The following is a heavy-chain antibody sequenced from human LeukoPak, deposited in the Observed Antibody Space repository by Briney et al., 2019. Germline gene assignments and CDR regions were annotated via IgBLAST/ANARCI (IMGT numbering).Heavy chain of an antibody. D-gene: IGHD1-1*01. CDR1: GFTFSSYD. J-gene: IGHJ6*02. Sequence: GGSLRLSCAASGFTFSSYDMHWVRQATGKGLEWVSAIGTAGDTYYPGSVKGRFTISRENAKNSLYLQMNSLRAGDTAVYYCARGLERRPFYYYYYGMDVWGQGTTVSVSS. CDR3: ARGLERRPFYYYYYGMDV. CDR2: IGTAGDT. V-gene: IGHV3-13*01.